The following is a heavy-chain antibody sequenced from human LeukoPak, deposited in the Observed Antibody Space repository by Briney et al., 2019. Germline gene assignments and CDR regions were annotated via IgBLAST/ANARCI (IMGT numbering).Heavy chain of an antibody. CDR1: GFTFTTYW. CDR2: IKQDGTEK. D-gene: IGHD3-10*01. J-gene: IGHJ4*02. CDR3: ARAKPKNMVRGLIMRRESRYYFDY. Sequence: PGESLRLSCAASGFTFTTYWMSWVRQAPGKGLEWVANIKQDGTEKYYVDSVKGRFTISRDNAKNSLYLQMNSLRVEDTAVYYCARAKPKNMVRGLIMRRESRYYFDYWGQGTLVTVSS. V-gene: IGHV3-7*01.